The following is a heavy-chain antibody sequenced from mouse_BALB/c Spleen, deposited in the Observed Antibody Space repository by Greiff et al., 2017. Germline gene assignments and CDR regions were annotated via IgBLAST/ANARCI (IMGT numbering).Heavy chain of an antibody. Sequence: VQLKQSGPELMKPGASVKISCKASGYSFTSYYMHWVKQSHGKSLEWIGYIDPFNGGTSYNQKFKGKATLTVDKSSSTAYMHLSSLTSEDSAVYYCATTANGNDWGQGTTLTVSS. D-gene: IGHD1-2*01. CDR2: IDPFNGGT. V-gene: IGHV1S135*01. CDR1: GYSFTSYY. CDR3: ATTANGND. J-gene: IGHJ2*01.